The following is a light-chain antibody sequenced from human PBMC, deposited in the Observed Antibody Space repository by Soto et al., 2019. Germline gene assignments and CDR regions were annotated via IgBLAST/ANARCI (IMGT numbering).Light chain of an antibody. Sequence: QSVLTQPASVSGSPRQSITISCTGTSSDVGSSTLVSWYHQHPGKAPKLMIYEVSKRPSGVSNRFSGSKSGNTASLTIAGLKAEDEADDYCCSYECSSSLEGFGGGTKLTVL. V-gene: IGLV2-23*02. CDR3: CSYECSSSLEG. CDR1: SSDVGSSTL. J-gene: IGLJ3*02. CDR2: EVS.